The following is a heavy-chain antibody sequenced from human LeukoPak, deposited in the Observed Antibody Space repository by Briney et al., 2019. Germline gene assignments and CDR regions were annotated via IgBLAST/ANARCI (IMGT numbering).Heavy chain of an antibody. CDR3: ARDGYCSSTSCLGIYGMDV. Sequence: PGGSLRLSCAASGSTFSSYAMHWVRQAPGKGLEWVAVISYDGSNKYYADSVKGRFTISRDNSKNTLYLQMNSLRAEDTAVYYCARDGYCSSTSCLGIYGMDVWGQGTTVTVSS. CDR1: GSTFSSYA. J-gene: IGHJ6*02. CDR2: ISYDGSNK. V-gene: IGHV3-30-3*01. D-gene: IGHD2-2*03.